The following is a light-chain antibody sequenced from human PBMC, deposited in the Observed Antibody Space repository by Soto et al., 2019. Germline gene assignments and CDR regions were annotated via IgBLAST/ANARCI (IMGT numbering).Light chain of an antibody. Sequence: DIRMSQSPSTLSASEGDRVVITCRASQNINKWLAWYQQKPGKAPKFLIYDASTLETGVPSRFSGSGSGTEFTLTISSLQPDDFATFYCQQYDTFPRTFGQGTRLEIK. V-gene: IGKV1-5*01. CDR1: QNINKW. J-gene: IGKJ5*01. CDR3: QQYDTFPRT. CDR2: DAS.